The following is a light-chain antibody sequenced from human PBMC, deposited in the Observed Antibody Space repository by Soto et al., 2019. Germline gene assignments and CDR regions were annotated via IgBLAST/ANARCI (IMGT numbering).Light chain of an antibody. CDR2: AAS. CDR1: QYIGSA. J-gene: IGKJ5*01. Sequence: VLPQSPETLSVSPGDRATLSFRASQYIGSAVAWYHQRSGQAPRLLIYAASNRATGVPARFSGSWSGTEFTLTISSLQSEDFAVYYCQQYNNWITFGQGTRLEI. V-gene: IGKV3-15*01. CDR3: QQYNNWIT.